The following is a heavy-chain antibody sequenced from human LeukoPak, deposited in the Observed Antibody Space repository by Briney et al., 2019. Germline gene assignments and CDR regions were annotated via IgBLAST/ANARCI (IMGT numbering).Heavy chain of an antibody. V-gene: IGHV4-59*01. D-gene: IGHD6-6*01. Sequence: PSETLSPTCTVSGGSISGFYWSWVRQPPGKGLEWIGDIYYSGSTNYNPSLKSRVTISVDTSKNQFSLKVSSVTAADTAVYYCARGSSSSSGWYFDLWGRGTPVTVSS. CDR2: IYYSGST. CDR3: ARGSSSSSGWYFDL. CDR1: GGSISGFY. J-gene: IGHJ2*01.